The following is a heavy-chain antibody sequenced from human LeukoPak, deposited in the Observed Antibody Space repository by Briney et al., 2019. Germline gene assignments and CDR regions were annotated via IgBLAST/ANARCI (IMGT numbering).Heavy chain of an antibody. V-gene: IGHV4-39*07. CDR3: ARIPFYSSSCPLDY. CDR1: GGSISSSSYY. CDR2: IYYSGST. J-gene: IGHJ4*02. D-gene: IGHD6-13*01. Sequence: PSETPSLTCTVSGGSISSSSYYWGWIRQPPGKGLEWIGSIYYSGSTYYNPSLKSRVTISVDTSKNQFSLKLSSVTAADTAVYYCARIPFYSSSCPLDYWGQGTLVTVSS.